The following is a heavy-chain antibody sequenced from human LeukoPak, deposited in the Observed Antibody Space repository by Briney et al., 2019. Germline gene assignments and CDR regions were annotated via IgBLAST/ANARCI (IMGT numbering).Heavy chain of an antibody. D-gene: IGHD6-6*01. CDR2: IYSGGST. J-gene: IGHJ4*02. Sequence: GGSLRLSCAASGFTVSSNYMSWVRQAPGKGLEWVSVIYSGGSTYYADSVKGRFTISRDNSKNTLYLQMNSLRAEDTAVYYCAKDPHSSSLYYFDYWGQGTLVTVSS. CDR3: AKDPHSSSLYYFDY. CDR1: GFTVSSNY. V-gene: IGHV3-53*01.